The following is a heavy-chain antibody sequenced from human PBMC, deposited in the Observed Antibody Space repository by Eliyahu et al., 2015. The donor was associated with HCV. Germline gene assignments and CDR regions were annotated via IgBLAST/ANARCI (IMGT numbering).Heavy chain of an antibody. J-gene: IGHJ6*02. CDR2: IDWDDDK. CDR1: GFSLSTTGMC. V-gene: IGHV2-70*01. CDR3: ARIPRPAAGSNYYYFGLDV. Sequence: QVTLRESGPALVKPTQTLTLTCTFSGFSLSTTGMCVSWIRQPPGKALEWLALIDWDDDKYYSTSLKTRLTISKDTSKNQVVLTMTNMDPVDTATYSCARIPRPAAGSNYYYFGLDVWGQGTTVTVSS. D-gene: IGHD6-13*01.